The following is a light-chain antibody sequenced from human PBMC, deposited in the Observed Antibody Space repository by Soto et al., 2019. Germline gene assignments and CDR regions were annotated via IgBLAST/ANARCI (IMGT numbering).Light chain of an antibody. V-gene: IGKV3-11*01. CDR3: QQRSNWL. CDR2: DAS. Sequence: NVFAQSPAPLSFSPGGRATPPCRASQSVSSYLAWYQQKPGQAPRLLIYDASNRATGIPARFSGSGSGTDFTLTISSLEPEDFAVYYCQQRSNWLFGPGTKVDIK. J-gene: IGKJ3*01. CDR1: QSVSSY.